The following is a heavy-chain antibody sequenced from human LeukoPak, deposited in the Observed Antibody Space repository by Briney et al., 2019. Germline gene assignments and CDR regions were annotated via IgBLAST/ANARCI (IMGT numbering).Heavy chain of an antibody. CDR2: ISSSSSYI. CDR3: ARALVWGEVAFDI. V-gene: IGHV3-21*01. CDR1: GFTFSSYS. D-gene: IGHD3-16*01. Sequence: GGSLRLSCAASGFTFSSYSMNWVRQAPGKGLGWVSSISSSSSYIYYADSVKGRFTISRDNAKNSLYLQMNSLRAEDTAVYYCARALVWGEVAFDIWGQGTMVTVSS. J-gene: IGHJ3*02.